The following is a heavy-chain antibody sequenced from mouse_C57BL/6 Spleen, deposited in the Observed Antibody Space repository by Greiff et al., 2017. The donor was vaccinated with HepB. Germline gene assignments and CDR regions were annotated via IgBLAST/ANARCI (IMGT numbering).Heavy chain of an antibody. V-gene: IGHV1-5*01. CDR1: GYTFTSYW. CDR3: TSSGGGAYYFDY. CDR2: IYPGNSDT. Sequence: VQLKESGTVLARPGASVKMSCKTSGYTFTSYWMHWVKQRPGQGLEWIGAIYPGNSDTSYNQKFKGKAKLTAVTSASTVYMELSSLTNEDSAVFYCTSSGGGAYYFDYWGQGTTLTVSS. D-gene: IGHD4-1*01. J-gene: IGHJ2*01.